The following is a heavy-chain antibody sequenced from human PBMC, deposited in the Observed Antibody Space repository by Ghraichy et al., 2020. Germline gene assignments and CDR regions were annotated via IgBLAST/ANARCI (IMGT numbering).Heavy chain of an antibody. Sequence: GGSLRLSCEASGFTFSSYWMSWVRQAPGKGLEWVANIRQDGSEKYHVDSVKGRFTISRDNAKSSLHLQMISLRAEDTAVYYCARDGGSGSYYGYFDYWGQGTLVTVSS. J-gene: IGHJ4*02. V-gene: IGHV3-7*01. CDR2: IRQDGSEK. CDR1: GFTFSSYW. D-gene: IGHD3-10*01. CDR3: ARDGGSGSYYGYFDY.